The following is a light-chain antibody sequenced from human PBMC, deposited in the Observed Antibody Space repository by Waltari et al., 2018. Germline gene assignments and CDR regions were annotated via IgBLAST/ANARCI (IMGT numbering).Light chain of an antibody. Sequence: DVVMTQSPLSLPVTLGQPASISCRSSQSLVYSDGNTYLNWFQQRPGQSPRRLMYKVSNRDSGVPDRFSGSGSGTDFTLEISRVEAEDVGVYFCMQGTHWPPTFGQGTKVEVK. CDR3: MQGTHWPPT. V-gene: IGKV2-30*01. J-gene: IGKJ1*01. CDR1: QSLVYSDGNTY. CDR2: KVS.